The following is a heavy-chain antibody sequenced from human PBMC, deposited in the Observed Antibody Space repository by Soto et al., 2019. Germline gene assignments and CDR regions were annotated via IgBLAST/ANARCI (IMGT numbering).Heavy chain of an antibody. Sequence: ASVKVSCKVSGYTLTELSMHWVRQAPGKGLEWMGGFDPEDGETIYAQKFQDRVTMTGNTSITTAYMELSSLRSEDTAVYYCVRVRVMITFGVVIVIDYWGQGSPVTVSS. D-gene: IGHD3-16*02. V-gene: IGHV1-24*01. J-gene: IGHJ4*02. CDR3: VRVRVMITFGVVIVIDY. CDR2: FDPEDGET. CDR1: GYTLTELS.